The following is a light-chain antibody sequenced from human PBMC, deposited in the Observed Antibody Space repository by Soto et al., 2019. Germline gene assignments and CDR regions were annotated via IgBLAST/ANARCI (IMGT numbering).Light chain of an antibody. Sequence: QSALTQPASVSGSPGQSIAISCTGSSSDVGIYNYVSWYQQHPGKVPKLIIYEVTNRPSGVSNRFSGSKSGNTASLTISGLQAEDEADYYCSSYTGSNIVFGGGTQLTVL. CDR2: EVT. V-gene: IGLV2-14*01. CDR1: SSDVGIYNY. J-gene: IGLJ7*01. CDR3: SSYTGSNIV.